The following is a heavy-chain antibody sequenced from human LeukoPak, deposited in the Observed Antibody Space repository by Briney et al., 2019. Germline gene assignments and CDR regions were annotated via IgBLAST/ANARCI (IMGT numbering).Heavy chain of an antibody. V-gene: IGHV3-23*01. J-gene: IGHJ4*02. CDR3: AKDAIYKNSVWDYFDY. CDR2: TGDDT. Sequence: GGSLRLSCAASGFSFSDYAMTWVRQALGKGLEWVSSTGDDTYYADSVKGRFTISRDDSKDTLFLQMNSLRVEDTAVYYCAKDAIYKNSVWDYFDYLGQGTLVTVSS. CDR1: GFSFSDYA. D-gene: IGHD5-24*01.